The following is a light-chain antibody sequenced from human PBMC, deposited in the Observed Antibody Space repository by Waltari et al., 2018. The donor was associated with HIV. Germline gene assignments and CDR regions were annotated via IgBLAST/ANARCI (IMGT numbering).Light chain of an antibody. Sequence: SAMAQPRSVSGSPGQSVTITCTGPSSDFGGYTYVPWFQHHPGKAPKLIIYHVTKRPSGVPDRFSASKSGNTASLTISGLQAEDEAEYYCCSNAARATYVFGTGTQVTVL. CDR3: CSNAARATYV. J-gene: IGLJ1*01. V-gene: IGLV2-11*01. CDR2: HVT. CDR1: SSDFGGYTY.